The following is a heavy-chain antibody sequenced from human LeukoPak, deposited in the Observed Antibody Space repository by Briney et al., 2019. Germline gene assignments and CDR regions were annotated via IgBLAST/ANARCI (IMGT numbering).Heavy chain of an antibody. CDR2: IIPIFGTA. Sequence: SVKVSCKASGGTFSSYAISWVRQAPGQGLEWMGGIIPIFGTANYAQKFQGRVTITADKSTSTAYMELSSLRSEDTAVYYCARDLRELRYFVFDAFDIWGQGTMVAVSS. D-gene: IGHD3-9*01. CDR1: GGTFSSYA. V-gene: IGHV1-69*06. CDR3: ARDLRELRYFVFDAFDI. J-gene: IGHJ3*02.